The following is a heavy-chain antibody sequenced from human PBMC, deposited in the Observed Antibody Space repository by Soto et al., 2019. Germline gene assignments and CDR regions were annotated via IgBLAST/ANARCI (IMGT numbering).Heavy chain of an antibody. CDR2: IYSGGSK. Sequence: EVHLVESGGGLIQPGGSLRLSCAASGFSISGHYMTWVRQAPGMGLEWVSLIYSGGSKDYADSVKGRFTISRDRSKNTLFLPKDRLRALAPAVYFCATRKILAGLWWDGSFDIWGQGTMVSVS. CDR3: ATRKILAGLWWDGSFDI. J-gene: IGHJ3*02. CDR1: GFSISGHY. D-gene: IGHD6-13*01. V-gene: IGHV3-53*01.